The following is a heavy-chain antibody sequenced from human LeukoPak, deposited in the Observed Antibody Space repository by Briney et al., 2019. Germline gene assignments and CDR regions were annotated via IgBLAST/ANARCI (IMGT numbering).Heavy chain of an antibody. D-gene: IGHD1-26*01. J-gene: IGHJ1*01. Sequence: SGTLSLTCTVSGASISSSNWWTWVRQPPGEALEWIGEIYHAGSTNYNPSLKSRVTISVDTSKNQFSLKLSSVTAADTAVYYCASSSMGGWPGRYFQHWGQGTLVTVSS. V-gene: IGHV4-4*02. CDR1: GASISSSNW. CDR3: ASSSMGGWPGRYFQH. CDR2: IYHAGST.